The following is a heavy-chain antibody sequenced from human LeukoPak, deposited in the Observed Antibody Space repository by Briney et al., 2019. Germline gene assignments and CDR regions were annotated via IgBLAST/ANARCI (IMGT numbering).Heavy chain of an antibody. CDR2: VKQDGSDK. CDR3: ARDGYYYDSSGYYYYFDY. Sequence: GGSLRLSCAASGFTFSTYWMSWVRQAPGKGLEWVANVKQDGSDKFYVDSVKGRFTISRDNAKNSLYLQMNSLRAEDTAVYYCARDGYYYDSSGYYYYFDYWGQGTLVTVSS. V-gene: IGHV3-7*01. D-gene: IGHD3-22*01. CDR1: GFTFSTYW. J-gene: IGHJ4*02.